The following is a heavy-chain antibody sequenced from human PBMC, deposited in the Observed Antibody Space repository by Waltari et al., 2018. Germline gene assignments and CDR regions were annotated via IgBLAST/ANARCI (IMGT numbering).Heavy chain of an antibody. J-gene: IGHJ3*02. CDR2: VYHSGST. Sequence: QVQLQESGPGLVKPSETLSLTCAVSGYSISSGYYWGWIRQPPGKGLEWIGNVYHSGSTYYNPSLKSRVTISVDTSNNQFYLKLSSVTAADTAVFYCARRTRVTADAFDIWGQGTMVTVSS. D-gene: IGHD2-8*02. CDR3: ARRTRVTADAFDI. CDR1: GYSISSGYY. V-gene: IGHV4-38-2*01.